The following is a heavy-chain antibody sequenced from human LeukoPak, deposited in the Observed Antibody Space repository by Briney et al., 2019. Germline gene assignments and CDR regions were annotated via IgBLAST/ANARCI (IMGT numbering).Heavy chain of an antibody. CDR2: INPNSGGT. Sequence: ASVKVSRKASGYTFTGYYMHWVRQAPGQGLEWMGWINPNSGGTNYAQKFQGRVTMTRDTSISTAYMELSRLRSDDTAVYYCARDTGYCSSTSCYSWFDPWGQGTLVTVSS. D-gene: IGHD2-2*02. CDR1: GYTFTGYY. CDR3: ARDTGYCSSTSCYSWFDP. V-gene: IGHV1-2*02. J-gene: IGHJ5*02.